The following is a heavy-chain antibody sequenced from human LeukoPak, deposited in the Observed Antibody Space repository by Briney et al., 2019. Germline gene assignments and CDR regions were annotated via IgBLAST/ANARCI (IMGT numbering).Heavy chain of an antibody. Sequence: KPSETLSLTCGVYGVSFKWYYWSWIRPPPGKGVEGSGEINHSGSTNYNTSLTSRVNISVHTSKNQSSLKLSSVTAAETAVYYCARAGYYYGSGSYYNRYYFDYWGQGTLVTVSS. CDR2: INHSGST. D-gene: IGHD3-10*01. J-gene: IGHJ4*02. CDR1: GVSFKWYY. V-gene: IGHV4-34*01. CDR3: ARAGYYYGSGSYYNRYYFDY.